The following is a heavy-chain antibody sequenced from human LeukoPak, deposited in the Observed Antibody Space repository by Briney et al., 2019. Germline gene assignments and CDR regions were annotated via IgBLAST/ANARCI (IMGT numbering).Heavy chain of an antibody. V-gene: IGHV1-2*02. Sequence: GASVKVSCKASGYTFTGYYMHWVRQAPGQGLEWMGWINPNSGGTNYAQKFQGRVTMTRDTSISTAYMELSRLRSDDTAVYYCAKEGDGSGSYYKAFDIWGQGTMVTVSS. CDR3: AKEGDGSGSYYKAFDI. D-gene: IGHD3-10*01. CDR1: GYTFTGYY. CDR2: INPNSGGT. J-gene: IGHJ3*02.